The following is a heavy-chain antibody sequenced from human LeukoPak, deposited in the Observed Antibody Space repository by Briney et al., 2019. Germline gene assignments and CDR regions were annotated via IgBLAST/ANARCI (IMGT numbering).Heavy chain of an antibody. CDR1: GFSVSNNY. Sequence: PGGSLTLSCVVSGFSVSNNYVSWVRQAPGKGLEWVAVISSDGRNIYHTNSVKGRFTISRDNTRDTLYLQMNSLRPEDTAVYYCAKDLRPGHYYYSGMDVWGQGTTVTVSS. CDR3: AKDLRPGHYYYSGMDV. D-gene: IGHD2-8*02. CDR2: ISSDGRNI. V-gene: IGHV3-30*18. J-gene: IGHJ6*02.